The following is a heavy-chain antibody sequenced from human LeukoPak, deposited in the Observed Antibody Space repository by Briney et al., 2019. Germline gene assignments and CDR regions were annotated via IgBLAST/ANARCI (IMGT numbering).Heavy chain of an antibody. CDR2: INPNSGGT. CDR3: ARADIRVRAIYDY. V-gene: IGHV1-2*02. Sequence: ASVKVSCKASGYTFTGYYMHWVRQAPGQGLEWMGWINPNSGGTNYAQKFQGRVTMTRDTSISTAYMELSRLRSDDTAMYYCARADIRVRAIYDYWGQGTLVTVSS. D-gene: IGHD3-10*01. J-gene: IGHJ4*02. CDR1: GYTFTGYY.